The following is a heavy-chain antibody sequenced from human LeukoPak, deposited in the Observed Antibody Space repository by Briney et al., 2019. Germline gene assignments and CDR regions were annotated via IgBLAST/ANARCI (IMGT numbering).Heavy chain of an antibody. CDR1: GFTFDDYA. V-gene: IGHV3-9*01. CDR2: ISWNSGSI. CDR3: AKDGPDRSGGSCSRMDV. D-gene: IGHD2-15*01. Sequence: GGSLRLSCAASGFTFDDYAMHWVRQAPGKGLEWVSGISWNSGSIGYADSVKGRFTISRDNAKNSLYLQMNSLRAEDTALYYCAKDGPDRSGGSCSRMDVWGQGTTVTVSS. J-gene: IGHJ6*02.